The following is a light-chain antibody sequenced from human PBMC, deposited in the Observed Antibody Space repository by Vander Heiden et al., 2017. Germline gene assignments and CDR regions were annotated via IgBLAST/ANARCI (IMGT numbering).Light chain of an antibody. V-gene: IGKV3-20*01. CDR3: HQYGSSPQT. Sequence: IVLTQSPGTLSLSQGERATLSCRASQSVSSAYLAWYQHKPGQTPRILISGASNRATGIPDRFSGSGSGTDFTLTISRLEPEDFAVYYCHQYGSSPQTFGQGTKVEIK. CDR1: QSVSSAY. J-gene: IGKJ1*01. CDR2: GAS.